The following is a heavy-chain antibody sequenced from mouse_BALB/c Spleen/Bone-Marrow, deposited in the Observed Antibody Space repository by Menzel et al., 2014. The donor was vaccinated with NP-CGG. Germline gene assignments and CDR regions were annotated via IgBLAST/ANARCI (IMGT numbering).Heavy chain of an antibody. D-gene: IGHD1-1*01. CDR2: IWAGGST. CDR1: GFSLTGYG. V-gene: IGHV2-9*02. J-gene: IGHJ1*01. Sequence: VMLVESGPGLVAPSQSLSITCTVSGFSLTGYGVHWVRQPPGKGLEWLGLIWAGGSTNYNSALMSRLSISKDNSKSQVFLKMNSLQTDDTAMYYCARKDYGSRGGYFDVWGAGTTVTVSS. CDR3: ARKDYGSRGGYFDV.